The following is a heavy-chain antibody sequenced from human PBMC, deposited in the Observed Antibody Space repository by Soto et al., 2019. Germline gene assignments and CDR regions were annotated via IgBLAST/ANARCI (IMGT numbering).Heavy chain of an antibody. CDR2: ISWNSGSI. D-gene: IGHD6-13*01. CDR1: GFTFSSYA. CDR3: AKGEIAARRSYYYYYYMDV. J-gene: IGHJ6*03. V-gene: IGHV3-9*01. Sequence: PGGSLRLSCAASGFTFSSYAMHWVRQAPGKGLEWVSGISWNSGSIGYADSVKGRFTISRDNAKNSLYLQMNSLRAEDTALYYCAKGEIAARRSYYYYYYMDVWGKGTTVTVSS.